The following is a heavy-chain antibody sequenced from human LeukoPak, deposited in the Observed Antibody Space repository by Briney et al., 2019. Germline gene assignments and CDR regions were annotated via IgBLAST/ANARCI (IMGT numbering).Heavy chain of an antibody. CDR2: ISSSSSYI. CDR1: GFTFSSYS. CDR3: ARDGIAAAGSNDAFDI. D-gene: IGHD6-13*01. J-gene: IGHJ3*02. Sequence: PGGSLRLSCAASGFTFSSYSMNWVRQAPGKGLEWVSSISSSSSYIYYADSVKGRFTISRDNAKNSLYLQMNSLRAEDTAVYYCARDGIAAAGSNDAFDIWGQGTMVTVSS. V-gene: IGHV3-21*01.